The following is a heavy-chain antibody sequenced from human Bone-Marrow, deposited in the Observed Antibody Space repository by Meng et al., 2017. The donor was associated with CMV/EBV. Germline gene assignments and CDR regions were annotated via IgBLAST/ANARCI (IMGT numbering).Heavy chain of an antibody. D-gene: IGHD1/OR15-1a*01. CDR1: GFPFRGYW. J-gene: IGHJ4*02. CDR3: ARGGVSWNTFDY. CDR2: ISTDGSTT. Sequence: SCAASGFPFRGYWMPWVRQATGKGLLWVSRISTDGSTTIYADSVKGRFTISRDNAKNTLYLQMSSLRAEDTAIYYCARGGVSWNTFDYWGQGTLVTVSS. V-gene: IGHV3-74*01.